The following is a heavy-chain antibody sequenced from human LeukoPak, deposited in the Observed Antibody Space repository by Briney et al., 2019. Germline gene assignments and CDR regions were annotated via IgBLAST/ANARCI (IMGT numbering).Heavy chain of an antibody. CDR3: ARSDSSGWGNYYYFMDV. J-gene: IGHJ6*03. CDR2: IRYDGSNK. V-gene: IGHV3-30*02. Sequence: GGSLRLSCEASGFTFSSYWMSWVRQAPGKGLEWVAFIRYDGSNKYYADSVKGRFTISRDNSKNTLYVQMNSLRVEDTAIYYCARSDSSGWGNYYYFMDVWGKGTTVTVSS. CDR1: GFTFSSYW. D-gene: IGHD6-19*01.